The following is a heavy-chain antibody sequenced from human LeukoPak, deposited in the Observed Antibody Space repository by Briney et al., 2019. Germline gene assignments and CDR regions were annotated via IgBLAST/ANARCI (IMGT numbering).Heavy chain of an antibody. D-gene: IGHD5-18*01. Sequence: GGSLRLSCAASGFIFSNYAMHWVRQAPGKGLEWVAIISYDGSNKYYADSVKGRFTISRDNSKNTLYLQMNSLRAEDTAVYYCAKVGRAAKAPFDYWGQGTLVTVSS. CDR1: GFIFSNYA. J-gene: IGHJ4*02. V-gene: IGHV3-30*01. CDR3: AKVGRAAKAPFDY. CDR2: ISYDGSNK.